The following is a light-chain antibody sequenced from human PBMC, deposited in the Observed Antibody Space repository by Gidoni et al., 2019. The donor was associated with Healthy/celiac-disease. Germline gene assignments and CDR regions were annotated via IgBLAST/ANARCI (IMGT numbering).Light chain of an antibody. CDR1: ALTKQS. J-gene: IGLJ2*01. Sequence: SYELTQPPSVSVSPGKTARITCSGDALTKQSAYWYQQKPGQAPVLVIYKDSERPPGIPERFSGSSSGTTVTLTISGDQAEDEADYYCQSADSSGTPVFGGGTKLTVL. V-gene: IGLV3-25*03. CDR3: QSADSSGTPV. CDR2: KDS.